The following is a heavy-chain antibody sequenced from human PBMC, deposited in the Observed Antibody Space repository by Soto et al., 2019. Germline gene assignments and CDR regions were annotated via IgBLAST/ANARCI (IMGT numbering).Heavy chain of an antibody. CDR2: LSGSGVST. CDR1: GFPFSNYA. Sequence: GWSLRLSCVASGFPFSNYAMTWVRQAPGKGLEWVSALSGSGVSTYYADSVMGRFTISRDNSKNTVYLQMNSLRAEDTAMYFCARDRTISDYRSSGALGLCGQGTLVPVSS. J-gene: IGHJ4*02. CDR3: ARDRTISDYRSSGALGL. V-gene: IGHV3-23*01. D-gene: IGHD3-10*01.